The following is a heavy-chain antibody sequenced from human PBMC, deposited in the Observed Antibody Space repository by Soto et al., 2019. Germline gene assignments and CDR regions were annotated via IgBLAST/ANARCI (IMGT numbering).Heavy chain of an antibody. D-gene: IGHD1-7*01. J-gene: IGHJ4*02. CDR2: ISSNGGTT. CDR3: VRRVSVNYAY. V-gene: IGHV3-64*01. CDR1: GFTFSSYD. Sequence: EVQLAESGGGMVQPGGSLRLSCVASGFTFSSYDMHWVRQAPGKGLEYVSSISSNGGTTYYGNSVKGRFTISRDNSKNTLYLQMGSLRAEDMAVYYCVRRVSVNYAYWGQGTLVTVSS.